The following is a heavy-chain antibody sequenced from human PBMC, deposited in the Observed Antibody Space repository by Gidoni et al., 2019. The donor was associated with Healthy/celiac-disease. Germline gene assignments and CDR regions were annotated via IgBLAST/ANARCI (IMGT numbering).Heavy chain of an antibody. CDR2: IIPIFGTA. V-gene: IGHV1-69*01. Sequence: QVQLVQSGAEVKKPGSSVKVSYKASGGTFSSYAISWVRQAPGQGLEWMGGIIPIFGTANDAQKFQGRVTITADESTSTAYMELSSLRSEDTAVYYCARAPWEIRLNYYYYYMDVWGKGTTVTVSS. CDR3: ARAPWEIRLNYYYYYMDV. D-gene: IGHD1-26*01. CDR1: GGTFSSYA. J-gene: IGHJ6*03.